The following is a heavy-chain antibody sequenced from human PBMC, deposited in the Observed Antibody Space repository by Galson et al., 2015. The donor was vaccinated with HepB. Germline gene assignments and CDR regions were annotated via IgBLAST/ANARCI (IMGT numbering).Heavy chain of an antibody. CDR1: GFTFSSYA. CDR3: ARDRSSSSSDFDY. J-gene: IGHJ4*02. V-gene: IGHV3-30*04. Sequence: SLRLSCAASGFTFSSYAMHWVRQAPGKGLEWVAVISYDGSNKYYADSVKGRFTISRDNSKNTLYLQMDSLRAEDTAVYYCARDRSSSSSDFDYWGQGTLVTVSS. D-gene: IGHD6-13*01. CDR2: ISYDGSNK.